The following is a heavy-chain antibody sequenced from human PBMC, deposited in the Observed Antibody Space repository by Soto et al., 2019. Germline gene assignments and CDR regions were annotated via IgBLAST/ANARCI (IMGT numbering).Heavy chain of an antibody. V-gene: IGHV4-39*01. Sequence: SETLSLTCTVSGGSISSSIYYWGWIRQPPGKGLEWIGSIYYSGSTYYNPSLKSRVTISVDTSKNQFSLKLSSVTAADTAVYYCARQVDDFWSGYYINYYYYMDVWGKGTTVTV. D-gene: IGHD3-3*01. CDR2: IYYSGST. CDR3: ARQVDDFWSGYYINYYYYMDV. J-gene: IGHJ6*03. CDR1: GGSISSSIYY.